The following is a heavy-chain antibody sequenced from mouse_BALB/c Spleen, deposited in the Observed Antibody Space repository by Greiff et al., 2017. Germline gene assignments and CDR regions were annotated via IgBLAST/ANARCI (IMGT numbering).Heavy chain of an antibody. V-gene: IGHV3-2*02. CDR1: GYSITSDYA. D-gene: IGHD1-1*02. CDR3: ARETYGYFDY. Sequence: KLVESGPGLVKPSQSLSLTCTVTGYSITSDYAWNWIRQFPGNKLEWMGYISYSGSTSYNPSLKSRISITRDTSKNQFFLQLNSVTTEDTATYYCARETYGYFDYWGQGTTLTVSS. J-gene: IGHJ2*01. CDR2: ISYSGST.